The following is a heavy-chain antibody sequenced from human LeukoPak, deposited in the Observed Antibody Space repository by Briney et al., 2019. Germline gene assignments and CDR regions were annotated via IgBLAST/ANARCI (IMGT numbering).Heavy chain of an antibody. Sequence: PGRSLRLSCAASGFTFSSYWMHWVRQAPGKGLVWVSRINTDGSSTSYADSVKGRFTISRDNAKNTLYLQMDSLRAEDTAVYYCARVRLDCTNGVCYKNFDYWGQGTLVTVSS. CDR2: INTDGSST. V-gene: IGHV3-74*01. CDR3: ARVRLDCTNGVCYKNFDY. D-gene: IGHD2-8*01. CDR1: GFTFSSYW. J-gene: IGHJ4*02.